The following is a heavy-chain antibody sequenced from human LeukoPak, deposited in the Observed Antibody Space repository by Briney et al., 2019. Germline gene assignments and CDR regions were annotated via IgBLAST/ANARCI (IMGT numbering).Heavy chain of an antibody. D-gene: IGHD2-15*01. V-gene: IGHV4-34*01. Sequence: SETLSLTCAVYGGSFSGYYWSWIRQPPGKGLEWIGEINHSGSTNYDPSLKSRVTISVDTSKNQFSLKLSSVTAADTAVYYCARVGGYCSGGSCFRRNGHDAFDIWGQGTMVTVSS. J-gene: IGHJ3*02. CDR2: INHSGST. CDR1: GGSFSGYY. CDR3: ARVGGYCSGGSCFRRNGHDAFDI.